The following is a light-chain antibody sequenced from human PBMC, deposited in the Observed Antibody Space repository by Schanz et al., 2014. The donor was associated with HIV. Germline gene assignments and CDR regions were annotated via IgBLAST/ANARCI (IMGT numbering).Light chain of an antibody. CDR3: QQYYDWTPVT. CDR1: QTISDD. CDR2: GAS. J-gene: IGKJ2*01. Sequence: EIVLTQSPATLSVSPGERATLSCRASQTISDDLAWYQHKPGQAPRLLIHGASTRATGTPARFSGSGSGTDFTLTITSLQSADIAVYYCQQYYDWTPVTFGQGTKLDIK. V-gene: IGKV3-15*01.